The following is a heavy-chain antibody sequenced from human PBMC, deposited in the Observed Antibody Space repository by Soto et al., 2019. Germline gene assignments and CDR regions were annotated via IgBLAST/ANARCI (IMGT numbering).Heavy chain of an antibody. CDR2: IGAYNGNT. V-gene: IGHV1-18*01. D-gene: IGHD6-6*01. CDR1: GYTFTNYG. Sequence: QVQLLQSGAEVKKPGASVKVSCKASGYTFTNYGITWVRQAPGQGLEWMGGIGAYNGNTHYTQRLQGRVTMTTDTSTSTAYMELRGLRSDDTAGYDCARVRQVVGYFYYYMDVWGKGTTVTVSS. J-gene: IGHJ6*03. CDR3: ARVRQVVGYFYYYMDV.